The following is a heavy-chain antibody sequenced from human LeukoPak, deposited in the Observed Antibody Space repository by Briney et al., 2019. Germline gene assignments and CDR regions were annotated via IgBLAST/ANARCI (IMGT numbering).Heavy chain of an antibody. CDR2: MLSDGSNK. J-gene: IGHJ4*02. D-gene: IGHD5-18*01. V-gene: IGHV3-33*06. CDR3: AKDSGYSYGHELDY. CDR1: GFTFSTYN. Sequence: PGRSLRLSCAASGFTFSTYNMHWVRRAPGKGLEWVALMLSDGSNKYHADSVKGRFTISRDNSKNTLFLQMNSLRDEDTAVYYCAKDSGYSYGHELDYWGQGTLVTVSS.